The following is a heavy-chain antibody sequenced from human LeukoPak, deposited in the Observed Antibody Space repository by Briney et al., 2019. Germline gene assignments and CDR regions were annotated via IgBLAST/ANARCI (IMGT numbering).Heavy chain of an antibody. D-gene: IGHD2-2*01. Sequence: GGSLRLSCAASGFTFRNSAMSWVRQAPGKGLEWVSSISERGDSTYYADSVKGRFTISRDTSKNTLYLQMISLRDDDTAGYYCVKKTAFGFFFDARAAYYFDYWGQGTLVTVSS. J-gene: IGHJ4*02. V-gene: IGHV3-23*01. CDR3: VKKTAFGFFFDARAAYYFDY. CDR1: GFTFRNSA. CDR2: ISERGDST.